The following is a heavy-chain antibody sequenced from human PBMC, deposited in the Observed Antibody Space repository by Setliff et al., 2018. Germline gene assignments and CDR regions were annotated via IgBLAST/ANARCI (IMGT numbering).Heavy chain of an antibody. CDR1: GFTFSSYA. Sequence: GGSLRLSCAASGFTFSSYAMHWVRQAPGKGLEWVAVISYDGSNKYYADSVKGRFTISRENSKNTLYLQMNSLMAEDTAVYYCARDSMYQISVYYYGMDVWGQGTTVTVSS. CDR3: ARDSMYQISVYYYGMDV. V-gene: IGHV3-30-3*01. CDR2: ISYDGSNK. J-gene: IGHJ6*02. D-gene: IGHD2-2*01.